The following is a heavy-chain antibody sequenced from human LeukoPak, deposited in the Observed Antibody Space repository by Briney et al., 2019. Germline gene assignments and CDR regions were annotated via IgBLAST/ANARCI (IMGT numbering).Heavy chain of an antibody. CDR3: ARDLEVAAACTLADL. V-gene: IGHV1-69*04. CDR1: GGTFSSYA. Sequence: SVTVSCKASGGTFSSYAISWVRQAPGQGLEWMGRIIPILCIANYAQKFQGRVTITADKSTSTAYMELSSLRSEDTAVYYCARDLEVAAACTLADLWGQGTLVTVSS. J-gene: IGHJ4*02. D-gene: IGHD6-13*01. CDR2: IIPILCIA.